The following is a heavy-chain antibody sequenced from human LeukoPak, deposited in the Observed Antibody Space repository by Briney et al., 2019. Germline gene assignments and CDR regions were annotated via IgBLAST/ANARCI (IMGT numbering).Heavy chain of an antibody. CDR1: GGSLSGFF. CDR3: ARVMGEGYPDY. J-gene: IGHJ4*02. V-gene: IGHV4-34*01. Sequence: SETLSLTCAGQGGSLSGFFWTWMRQPPGKGPEWIGEINQSRGTNYNPSLKSRATISKDPSKNQFSLKLSSVTAADAAVYYCARVMGEGYPDYWGQGTLVTVSS. CDR2: INQSRGT. D-gene: IGHD5-24*01.